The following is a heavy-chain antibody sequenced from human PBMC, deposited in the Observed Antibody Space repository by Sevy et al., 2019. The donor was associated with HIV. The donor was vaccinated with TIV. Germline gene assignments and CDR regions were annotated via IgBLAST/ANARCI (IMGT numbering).Heavy chain of an antibody. CDR2: ISHDGINE. D-gene: IGHD1-26*01. Sequence: GGSLRLSCIGSGFSFSYYGIHWVRQAPGKGLDWVALISHDGINENYADSVKGRFTISRDNSKNTLYLEMNSLRNEDAAIYFCANAYSGSYSHSYLYALDVWGRGTTVTVSS. CDR1: GFSFSYYG. CDR3: ANAYSGSYSHSYLYALDV. J-gene: IGHJ6*02. V-gene: IGHV3-30*18.